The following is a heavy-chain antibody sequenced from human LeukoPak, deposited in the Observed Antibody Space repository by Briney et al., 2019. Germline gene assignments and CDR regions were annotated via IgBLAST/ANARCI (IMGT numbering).Heavy chain of an antibody. V-gene: IGHV4-39*01. Sequence: PSETLSLTCTVSGGSISRSSYYWGWIRQPPGKGLEWIGSIYYSGDTYYNPSLKSRVTMSVDTSKNQFSLKLSSVTAADTAVYYCARHPLLGGDYWGQGTLVTVSS. CDR2: IYYSGDT. J-gene: IGHJ4*02. D-gene: IGHD1-26*01. CDR3: ARHPLLGGDY. CDR1: GGSISRSSYY.